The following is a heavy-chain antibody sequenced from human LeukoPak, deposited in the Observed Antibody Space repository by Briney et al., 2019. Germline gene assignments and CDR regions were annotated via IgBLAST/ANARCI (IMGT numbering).Heavy chain of an antibody. V-gene: IGHV1-2*02. CDR2: IDPKNGGT. CDR1: GYTFTGYY. J-gene: IGHJ4*02. D-gene: IGHD6-19*01. Sequence: ASVKVSCKASGYTFTGYYLHWVRQAPGQGLEWMGWIDPKNGGTKYAQKFQGRVTMTRDTSISTGYMELSRLRSDDTAVYYCATLVIAVAGGFGDYWGQGTLVTVSS. CDR3: ATLVIAVAGGFGDY.